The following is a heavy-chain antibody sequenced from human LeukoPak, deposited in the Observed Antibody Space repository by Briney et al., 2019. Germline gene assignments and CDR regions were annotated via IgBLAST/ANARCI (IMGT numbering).Heavy chain of an antibody. CDR2: IPYDGSQN. J-gene: IGHJ4*02. V-gene: IGHV3-30*04. Sequence: PGGSLRLSCAASDFPFIGYTMHWVRQAPGKGLEWVAGIPYDGSQNSYADSVKGRFSISRDNSKSALYLQLSSLRPEDTAVYYCAKGWRTSQIQSGFDYWGQGTLVTVSS. CDR3: AKGWRTSQIQSGFDY. D-gene: IGHD2-2*01. CDR1: DFPFIGYT.